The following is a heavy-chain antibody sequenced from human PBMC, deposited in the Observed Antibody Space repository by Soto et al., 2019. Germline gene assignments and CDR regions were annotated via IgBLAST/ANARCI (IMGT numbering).Heavy chain of an antibody. CDR2: IYSGGST. D-gene: IGHD4-17*01. CDR1: GFTVSSNY. CDR3: ARAHRYYGDSEYYFDY. V-gene: IGHV3-66*01. Sequence: GGSLRLSCAASGFTVSSNYMSWVRQAPGKGLEWVSVIYSGGSTYYADSVKGRFTISRDNSKNTLYLQMNSLRAEDTAVYYCARAHRYYGDSEYYFDYWGQGTLVTVSS. J-gene: IGHJ4*02.